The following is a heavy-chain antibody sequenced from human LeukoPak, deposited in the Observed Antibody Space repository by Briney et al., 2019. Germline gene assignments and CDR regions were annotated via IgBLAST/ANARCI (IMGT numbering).Heavy chain of an antibody. CDR1: GDSISSSY. CDR3: ARENYYDSSGSSDY. J-gene: IGHJ4*02. Sequence: SEALSLTCTVSGDSISSSYWSWVRQTPGKGLEWIGDIYYRGSTYYNPSLKSRVTISVDTSKNQFSLKLSSVTAADTAVYYCARENYYDSSGSSDYWGQGTLVTVSS. CDR2: IYYRGST. D-gene: IGHD3-22*01. V-gene: IGHV4-59*12.